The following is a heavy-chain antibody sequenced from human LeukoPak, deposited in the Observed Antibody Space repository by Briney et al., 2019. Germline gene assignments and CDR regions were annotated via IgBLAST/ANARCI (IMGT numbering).Heavy chain of an antibody. CDR2: INHSGST. V-gene: IGHV4-34*01. CDR3: ARARFDY. J-gene: IGHJ4*02. Sequence: SETLSLTCAVYGGSFSGYYWSWIRQPPGKGLGWIGEINHSGSTNYNPSLKSRVTISVDTSKNQFSLKLSSVTAADTAVYYCARARFDYWGQGTLVTVSS. CDR1: GGSFSGYY.